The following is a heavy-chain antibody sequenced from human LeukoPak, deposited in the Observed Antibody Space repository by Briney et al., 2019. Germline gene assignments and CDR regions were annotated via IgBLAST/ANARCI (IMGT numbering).Heavy chain of an antibody. D-gene: IGHD1-26*01. CDR3: ARDGNDSGILGY. V-gene: IGHV1-69*13. J-gene: IGHJ4*02. CDR1: GGTFSSYA. Sequence: SVKASCKASGGTFSSYAISWVRQAPGQGLEWMGGIIPIFGTANYAQKFQGRVTITADESTSTAYMELSSLRSEDTAVYYCARDGNDSGILGYWGQGTLVTVSS. CDR2: IIPIFGTA.